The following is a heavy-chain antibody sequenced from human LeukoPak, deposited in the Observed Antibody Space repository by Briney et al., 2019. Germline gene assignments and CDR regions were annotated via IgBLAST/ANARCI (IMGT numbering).Heavy chain of an antibody. CDR1: GFTFSSYW. D-gene: IGHD2-2*01. J-gene: IGHJ3*02. Sequence: GGSLRLSCAVSGFTFSSYWMYWVRHVPGKGLVWVSRINTDGSSTSYADSVKGRFTISRDNAKNTLYPQMNSLRAEDTAVYFCTRVGYCATTSCRTAFDIWGQGTMVTVSS. V-gene: IGHV3-74*01. CDR2: INTDGSST. CDR3: TRVGYCATTSCRTAFDI.